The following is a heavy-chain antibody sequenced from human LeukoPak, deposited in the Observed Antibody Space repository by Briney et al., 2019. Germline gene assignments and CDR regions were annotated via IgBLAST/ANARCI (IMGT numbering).Heavy chain of an antibody. CDR2: ISGSGGST. V-gene: IGHV3-23*01. Sequence: GGSLRLSCAASGFTFISYAMSWVRQAPGKGLEWVSAISGSGGSTYYADSVKGRFTISRDNSKNTLYLHMNSLRAEDTAVYYCAKDSCSSTSCPGYFDYWGQGTLVTVSS. CDR1: GFTFISYA. J-gene: IGHJ4*02. CDR3: AKDSCSSTSCPGYFDY. D-gene: IGHD2-2*01.